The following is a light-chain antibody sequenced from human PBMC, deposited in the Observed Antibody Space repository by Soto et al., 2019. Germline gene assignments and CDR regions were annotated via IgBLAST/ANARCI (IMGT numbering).Light chain of an antibody. CDR1: SSDVGSYNL. V-gene: IGLV2-23*03. CDR3: CSYAGSSTFEGV. J-gene: IGLJ2*01. Sequence: QSALTQPASVSGSPGQSITISCTGTSSDVGSYNLVSWYQQHPGKAPKLMIYEGSKRPSGVSNRFSGSKSGNTASLTISGLQADDEADYYCCSYAGSSTFEGVFGGGTELTVL. CDR2: EGS.